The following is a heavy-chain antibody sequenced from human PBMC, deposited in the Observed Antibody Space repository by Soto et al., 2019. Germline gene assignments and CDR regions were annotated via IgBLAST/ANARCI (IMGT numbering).Heavy chain of an antibody. CDR2: IIPIFGTA. V-gene: IGHV1-69*13. J-gene: IGHJ3*02. D-gene: IGHD1-20*01. CDR3: ASGDTRKYNWNLPWFAFDI. CDR1: GGTFSSYA. Sequence: ASVKVSCKASGGTFSSYAISWVRQAPGQGLEWMGGIIPIFGTANYAQKFQGRVTITADESTSTAYMELSSLRSEDTAVYYCASGDTRKYNWNLPWFAFDIWGQGTMVTVSS.